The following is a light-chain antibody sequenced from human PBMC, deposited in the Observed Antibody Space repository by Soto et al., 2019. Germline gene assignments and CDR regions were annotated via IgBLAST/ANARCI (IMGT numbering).Light chain of an antibody. CDR1: QDIRKD. J-gene: IGKJ5*01. Sequence: IPLPHSPFSLSQSLAASAVIXGQATQDIRKDLNWYQQKTGKAPKLLIYDAPSLETGVTSRFSGSGSGTDFTLTISSLQPEDFATYYCQQYDNLPLIFGQGTRLEIK. CDR2: DAP. CDR3: QQYDNLPLI. V-gene: IGKV1-33*01.